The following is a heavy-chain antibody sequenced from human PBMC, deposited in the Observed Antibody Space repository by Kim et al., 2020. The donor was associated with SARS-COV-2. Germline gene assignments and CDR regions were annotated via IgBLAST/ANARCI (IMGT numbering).Heavy chain of an antibody. D-gene: IGHD6-13*01. CDR3: ARXXVRRGGVDV. Sequence: GGSLRLSCAASGFTFSSYSMTWVRQAPGKGLEWVSSIRSSSNYIYYADSVKGRFTISRDTAKNSLYLHMNSLRAEDTAVYYCARXXVRRGGVDVWGQGSTVTVS. V-gene: IGHV3-21*01. J-gene: IGHJ6*02. CDR1: GFTFSSYS. CDR2: IRSSSNYI.